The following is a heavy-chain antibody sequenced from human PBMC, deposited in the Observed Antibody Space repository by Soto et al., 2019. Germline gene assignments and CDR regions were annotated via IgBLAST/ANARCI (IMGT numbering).Heavy chain of an antibody. Sequence: GGSLRLSCAASGFTVSSNYMSWVRQAPGKGLEWVSVIYSGGSTYYADSVKGRFTISRDNSKNTLYLQMNSLRAEDTAVYYCARDILNDYGDYVDYWGQGTLVTVSS. CDR1: GFTVSSNY. CDR3: ARDILNDYGDYVDY. D-gene: IGHD4-17*01. J-gene: IGHJ4*02. V-gene: IGHV3-66*01. CDR2: IYSGGST.